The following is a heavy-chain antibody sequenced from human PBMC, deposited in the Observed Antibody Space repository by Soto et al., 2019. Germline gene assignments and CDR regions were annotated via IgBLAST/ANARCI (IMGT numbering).Heavy chain of an antibody. CDR3: TRGPRPSSAGTGAY. Sequence: GGSLRLSCATSGFAFDSYWMHWVRQVPGEGPVWVARIDYEGTTTTYADSVKGRFTISRDNAKNTLYLQMNRLRVDDTALYYCTRGPRPSSAGTGAYWGQGTMVTFSS. CDR1: GFAFDSYW. CDR2: IDYEGTTT. J-gene: IGHJ4*02. D-gene: IGHD6-13*01. V-gene: IGHV3-74*01.